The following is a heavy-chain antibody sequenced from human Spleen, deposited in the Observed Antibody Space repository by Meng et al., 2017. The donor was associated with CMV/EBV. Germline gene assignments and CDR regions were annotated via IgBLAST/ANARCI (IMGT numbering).Heavy chain of an antibody. CDR1: GFTFDGYA. V-gene: IGHV3-9*01. Sequence: SLKISCAASGFTFDGYAMHWVRQAPGKGLECVSGISWNSDSIGYADSVKGRFTISRDNSKNTLYLQMNSLRAEDTAVYYCAKEFVVTYYYYYYGMDVWGQGTTVTVSS. D-gene: IGHD3-22*01. CDR2: ISWNSDSI. CDR3: AKEFVVTYYYYYYGMDV. J-gene: IGHJ6*02.